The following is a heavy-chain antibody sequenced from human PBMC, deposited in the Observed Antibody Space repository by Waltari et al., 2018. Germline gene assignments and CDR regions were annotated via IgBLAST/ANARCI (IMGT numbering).Heavy chain of an antibody. CDR3: ATYIGASVGTAAFDV. J-gene: IGHJ3*01. CDR1: GLPITSNRHY. Sequence: QLQLQESGPRLVRPSETLSLICRVSGLPITSNRHYWAWIRQSPGQGLEWIGPVSYSGTTYISPSLKSRVSVSRDTSKNQVSLILGSVTAADMAVYYCATYIGASVGTAAFDVWGQGTMVTVSS. V-gene: IGHV4-39*01. D-gene: IGHD5-12*01. CDR2: VSYSGTT.